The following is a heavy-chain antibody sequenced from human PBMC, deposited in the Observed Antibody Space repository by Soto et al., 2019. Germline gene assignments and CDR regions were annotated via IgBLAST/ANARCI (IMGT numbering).Heavy chain of an antibody. V-gene: IGHV3-53*01. CDR3: ARIRAMDV. J-gene: IGHJ6*02. Sequence: GGSLRLSCAASGFIVSSNYMNWVRQAPGKGLEWVSVIYSGGTTYYADSVKGRFIISRDNSKNTLYLQMNSLRAEDTAVYYCARIRAMDVWGQGTTVAVSS. CDR1: GFIVSSNY. CDR2: IYSGGTT.